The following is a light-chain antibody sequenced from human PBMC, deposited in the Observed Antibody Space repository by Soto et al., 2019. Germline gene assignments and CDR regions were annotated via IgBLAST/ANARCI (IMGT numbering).Light chain of an antibody. J-gene: IGKJ1*01. CDR2: AAT. V-gene: IGKV1-39*01. CDR3: QQSYTTHVT. Sequence: DIQMTQSPSSLSASVGDRVTITCRASQSIRSYLNWYQQKAGKAPKLLIYAATNLQSGVPLRFSGSGSGTDFTLTICSLQPDDFATYYCQQSYTTHVTFGQGTKVDIK. CDR1: QSIRSY.